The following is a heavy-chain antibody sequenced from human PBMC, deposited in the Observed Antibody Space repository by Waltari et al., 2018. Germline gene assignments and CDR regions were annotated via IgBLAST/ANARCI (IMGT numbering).Heavy chain of an antibody. D-gene: IGHD4-17*01. V-gene: IGHV3-7*01. J-gene: IGHJ4*02. CDR1: GFIFSTDL. CDR2: IKQDGSEK. Sequence: EVHLVESGGGLVQPGGSLRLSCAGPGFIFSTDLRNWVRQAPGKGLECVANIKQDGSEKNYVDSVRGRFTISRDNAKNSLYLQMNSLRVEDTAVYFCASGLRWQDKWGQGTLVTVSS. CDR3: ASGLRWQDK.